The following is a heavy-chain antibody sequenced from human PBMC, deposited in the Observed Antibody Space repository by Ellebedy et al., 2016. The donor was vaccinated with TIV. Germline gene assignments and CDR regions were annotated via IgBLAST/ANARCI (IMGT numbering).Heavy chain of an antibody. CDR2: ISSSSSTI. V-gene: IGHV3-48*02. Sequence: PGGSLRLSCAGSGFTFTSYSMNWVRQAPGKGLEWVSYISSSSSTIYHADSVKGRFTISRDNAKNSLYLQMNSLRDEDTAVYYCARALELTYYYYGMDVWGQGTTVTVSS. D-gene: IGHD1-7*01. J-gene: IGHJ6*02. CDR1: GFTFTSYS. CDR3: ARALELTYYYYGMDV.